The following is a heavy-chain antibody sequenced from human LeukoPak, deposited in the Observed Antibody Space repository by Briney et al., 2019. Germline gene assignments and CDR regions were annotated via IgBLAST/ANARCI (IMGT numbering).Heavy chain of an antibody. D-gene: IGHD3-16*01. CDR1: GYGFSNYW. V-gene: IGHV5-51*01. CDR3: ARTFTAARFEP. CDR2: IYPGDSDT. Sequence: GESLKISCKASGYGFSNYWIGWVRQMPAKGLEWMGIIYPGDSDTRYSPSFQGQVTISADKSTTTAYLQWNSLKASDTAIYYCARTFTAARFEPWGQGTLVTVPS. J-gene: IGHJ5*02.